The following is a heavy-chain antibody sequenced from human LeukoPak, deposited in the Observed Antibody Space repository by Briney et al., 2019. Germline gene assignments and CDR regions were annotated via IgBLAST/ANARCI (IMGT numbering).Heavy chain of an antibody. CDR3: ARGRGDWNYGGNNWFDP. D-gene: IGHD1-7*01. V-gene: IGHV1-69*05. Sequence: SVKVSCKASGGTFSSYAISWVRQAPGQGLEWMGGIIPIFGTANYAQKFQGRVTITTDESTSTAYMELSSLRSEDTAVYYCARGRGDWNYGGNNWFDPWGQGTLVTVSS. CDR1: GGTFSSYA. J-gene: IGHJ5*02. CDR2: IIPIFGTA.